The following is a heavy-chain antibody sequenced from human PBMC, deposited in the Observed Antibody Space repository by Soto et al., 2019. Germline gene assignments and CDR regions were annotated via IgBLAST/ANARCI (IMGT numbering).Heavy chain of an antibody. J-gene: IGHJ4*02. CDR1: GFTFTSYS. CDR3: ANGYSSGWSDY. Sequence: GGSLRLSCAASGFTFTSYSMNWVRQAPGKGLEWVSAISGSGGSTYYADSVKGRFTISRDNSKNTLYLQMNSLRAEDTAVYYCANGYSSGWSDYWGQGTLVTVSS. CDR2: ISGSGGST. D-gene: IGHD6-19*01. V-gene: IGHV3-23*01.